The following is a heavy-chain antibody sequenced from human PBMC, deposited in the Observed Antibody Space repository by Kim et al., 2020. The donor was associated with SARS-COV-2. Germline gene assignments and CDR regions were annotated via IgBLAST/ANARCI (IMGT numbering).Heavy chain of an antibody. CDR3: TTDPPTHDYGDYVPTGYYGMDV. Sequence: GGSLRLSCAASGFTFSNAWMSWVRQAPGKGLEWVGRIKSKTDGGTTDYAAPVKGRFTISRDDSKNTLYLQMNSLKTEDTAVYYCTTDPPTHDYGDYVPTGYYGMDVWGQGTTVTVSS. D-gene: IGHD4-17*01. V-gene: IGHV3-15*01. J-gene: IGHJ6*02. CDR2: IKSKTDGGTT. CDR1: GFTFSNAW.